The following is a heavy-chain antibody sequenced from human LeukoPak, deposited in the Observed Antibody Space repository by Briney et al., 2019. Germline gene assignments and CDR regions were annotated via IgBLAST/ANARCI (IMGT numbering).Heavy chain of an antibody. CDR3: ARGLGSSSWSFDY. J-gene: IGHJ4*02. Sequence: GGSLSLSCVASGFSFSDYSMNWVRQVPGKGLEWVSGISGSGGNSYYADSVKGRFTISRDNSKNTLYLQMNSLRVEDTAIYYCARGLGSSSWSFDYWGQGTLVTVSS. CDR1: GFSFSDYS. D-gene: IGHD6-13*01. CDR2: ISGSGGNS. V-gene: IGHV3-23*01.